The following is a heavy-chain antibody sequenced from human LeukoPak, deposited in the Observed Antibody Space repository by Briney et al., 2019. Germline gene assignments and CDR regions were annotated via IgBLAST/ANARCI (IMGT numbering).Heavy chain of an antibody. CDR1: GFTFSDAW. V-gene: IGHV3-11*01. D-gene: IGHD3-22*01. Sequence: GGSLRLSCAASGFTFSDAWMNWVRQAPGKGLEWVAYIGSSGSTIYYADSVKGRFTISRDNSNNTLYLQMNSLRAEDTAVYYCAKDLSSGYYDAFDIWGQGTMVTVSS. J-gene: IGHJ3*02. CDR3: AKDLSSGYYDAFDI. CDR2: IGSSGSTI.